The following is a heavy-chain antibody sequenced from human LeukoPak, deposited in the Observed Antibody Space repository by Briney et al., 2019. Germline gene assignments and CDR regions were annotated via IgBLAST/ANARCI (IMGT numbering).Heavy chain of an antibody. V-gene: IGHV1-18*01. J-gene: IGHJ3*02. CDR3: AATTYSGGYYRGVAFDI. CDR2: ISVYNGNT. CDR1: GGTFSSYA. D-gene: IGHD1-26*01. Sequence: ASVKVSCKASGGTFSSYAITWVRQAPGQGLEWLAWISVYNGNTNYAQKIQGRVTLTTDTSTNTAYMDMRSLKYDDTAVYYCAATTYSGGYYRGVAFDIWGQGTMVTVSS.